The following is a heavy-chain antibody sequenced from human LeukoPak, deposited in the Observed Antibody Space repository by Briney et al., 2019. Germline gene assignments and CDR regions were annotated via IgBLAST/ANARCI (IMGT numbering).Heavy chain of an antibody. Sequence: PSQTLSLTCTVSGGSISSGSYYWSWIRQPAGKGLEWIGRIYTSGSTNYNPSLKSRVTISVDTSKNQVSLKLPSVTAADTAVYFCARDYYDSSGYFAFDIWGQGTMVTVSS. D-gene: IGHD3-22*01. CDR3: ARDYYDSSGYFAFDI. V-gene: IGHV4-61*02. J-gene: IGHJ3*02. CDR1: GGSISSGSYY. CDR2: IYTSGST.